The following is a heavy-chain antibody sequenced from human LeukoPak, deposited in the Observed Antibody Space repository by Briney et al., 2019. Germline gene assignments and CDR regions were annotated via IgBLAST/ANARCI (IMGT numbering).Heavy chain of an antibody. J-gene: IGHJ4*02. Sequence: SETLSLTCTVSGGSISTYYWNWIRQPPGKGLEWIGYIYYSGTTNYNPSLKSRVSMSVDTSKNQFSLKLSSVTAADTAVYYCAKGREVVSGYRGNHCSGGSCLEGPFDYWGQGTLVTVSS. D-gene: IGHD2-15*01. CDR3: AKGREVVSGYRGNHCSGGSCLEGPFDY. CDR2: IYYSGTT. V-gene: IGHV4-59*01. CDR1: GGSISTYY.